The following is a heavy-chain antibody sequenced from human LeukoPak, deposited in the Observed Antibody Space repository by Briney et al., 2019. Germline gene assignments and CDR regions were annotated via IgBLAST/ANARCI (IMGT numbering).Heavy chain of an antibody. D-gene: IGHD3-22*01. CDR1: GGSFSSTTYY. J-gene: IGHJ4*02. Sequence: SETLSLTCIVCGGSFSSTTYYWGWFRQPPGKGLEWIGSIYYNGYTYYNPSLKSRLTMSVNTSRNQFSLELSSVTAADTAVYYCARHDYDSSGYRRDYYFDYWGQGTLVTVSS. CDR3: ARHDYDSSGYRRDYYFDY. CDR2: IYYNGYT. V-gene: IGHV4-39*01.